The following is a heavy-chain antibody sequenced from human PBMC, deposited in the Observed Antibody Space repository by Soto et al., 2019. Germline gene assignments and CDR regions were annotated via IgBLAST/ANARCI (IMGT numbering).Heavy chain of an antibody. D-gene: IGHD3-3*01. V-gene: IGHV3-23*01. CDR1: GFTFSSYA. CDR2: ISGSGGST. Sequence: PGGSLRLSCAASGFTFSSYAMSWVRQAPGKGLEWVSAISGSGGSTYYADSVKGRFTISRDNSKNTLYLQMNSLRAEDTAVYYCAKVYRGNYDFWSGYYSGHNVDYWGQGTLVTVSS. J-gene: IGHJ4*02. CDR3: AKVYRGNYDFWSGYYSGHNVDY.